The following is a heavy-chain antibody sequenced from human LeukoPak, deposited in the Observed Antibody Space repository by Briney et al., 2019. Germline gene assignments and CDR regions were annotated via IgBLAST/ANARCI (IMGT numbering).Heavy chain of an antibody. CDR1: GGTFSSYA. V-gene: IGHV1-69*13. D-gene: IGHD1-26*01. J-gene: IGHJ4*02. Sequence: SVKVSCKASGGTFSSYAISWVRQAPGQGLEWMGGIIPIFGTANYAQKFQGRVTITADESTSTAYMELSSLRSEDTAVYYCARSNLYSGSYYDMYYFDYWGQGTLVTVSS. CDR2: IIPIFGTA. CDR3: ARSNLYSGSYYDMYYFDY.